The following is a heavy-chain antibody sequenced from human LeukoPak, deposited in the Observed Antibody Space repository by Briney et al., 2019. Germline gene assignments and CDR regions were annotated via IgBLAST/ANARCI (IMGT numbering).Heavy chain of an antibody. CDR2: ISSSSSYI. CDR1: GFTFSSYS. Sequence: GGSLRLSCAASGFTFSSYSMNWVRQAPGKGLEWVSSISSSSSYIYYADSVKGRFTISRDNAKNSLYLQMNSLRAEDTAVYYCAREVKSGSYGWFDPWGQGTLVTVSS. V-gene: IGHV3-21*01. D-gene: IGHD1-26*01. CDR3: AREVKSGSYGWFDP. J-gene: IGHJ5*02.